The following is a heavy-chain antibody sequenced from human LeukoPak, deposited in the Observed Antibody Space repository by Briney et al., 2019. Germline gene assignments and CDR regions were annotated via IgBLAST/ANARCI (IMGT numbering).Heavy chain of an antibody. CDR2: ISGSGGST. CDR3: ARRDHLNAFDI. J-gene: IGHJ3*02. CDR1: GFTFSSYA. D-gene: IGHD1-14*01. Sequence: GGSLRLSCAASGFTFSSYAMSRVRQAPGKGLEWVSAISGSGGSTYYADSVKGRFTISRDNSKNTLYLQMYSLRAEDTAVYYCARRDHLNAFDIWGQGTMVTVSS. V-gene: IGHV3-23*01.